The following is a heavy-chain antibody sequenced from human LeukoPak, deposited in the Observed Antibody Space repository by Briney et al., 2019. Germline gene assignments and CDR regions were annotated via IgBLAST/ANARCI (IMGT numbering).Heavy chain of an antibody. CDR1: GFTFSSYA. CDR3: AKAESYYYGSGSYFRPNTGNYYFDY. V-gene: IGHV3-23*01. J-gene: IGHJ4*02. Sequence: GGSLRLSCAASGFTFSSYAMSWVRQASGKGLEWVSAISGSGGSTYYADSVKGRFTISRDNSKNTLYLQMNSLRAEDTAVYYCAKAESYYYGSGSYFRPNTGNYYFDYWGQGTLVTVSS. D-gene: IGHD3-10*01. CDR2: ISGSGGST.